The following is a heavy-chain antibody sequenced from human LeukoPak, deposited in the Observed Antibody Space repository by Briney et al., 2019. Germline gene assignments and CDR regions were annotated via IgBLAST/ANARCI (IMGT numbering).Heavy chain of an antibody. CDR3: ARDVLGLGQAFDY. Sequence: GGSLRLSCAASGFSFDYAMHWVRQAPGKGREWVAVTSYDEGNKFYADSVRGRFTISRDNTKKILYLQMNSLRAEDTAVYYCARDVLGLGQAFDYWGQGTLVTVSS. J-gene: IGHJ4*02. CDR1: GFSFDYA. V-gene: IGHV3-30-3*01. CDR2: TSYDEGNK. D-gene: IGHD7-27*01.